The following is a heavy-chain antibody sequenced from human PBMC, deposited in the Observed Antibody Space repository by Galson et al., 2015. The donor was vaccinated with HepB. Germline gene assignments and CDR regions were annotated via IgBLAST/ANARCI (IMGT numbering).Heavy chain of an antibody. V-gene: IGHV3-21*01. D-gene: IGHD3-22*01. CDR2: ISSSGSYI. CDR1: GFTFSNYN. J-gene: IGHJ4*02. CDR3: ASNYYDSSGRFDY. Sequence: SLRLSCAASGFTFSNYNMNWVRQAPGKGLEWVSSISSSGSYIYYADSVKGRFIISRDTAKNSLSLQMNSLRAEDTAVYYCASNYYDSSGRFDYWGQGTLVTVSS.